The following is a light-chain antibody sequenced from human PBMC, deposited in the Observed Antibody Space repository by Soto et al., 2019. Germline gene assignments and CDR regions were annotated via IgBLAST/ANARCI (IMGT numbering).Light chain of an antibody. J-gene: IGKJ3*01. CDR1: QSVGKY. Sequence: EIVMTQSPATLSLSPGERATLSCRASQSVGKYLVWYQQKPGQAPRLLIYDASNRATGIPARFSGSGSGTDFTLTISSLEPEDVAVYYCQQYGSSLFTFGPGTKVDIK. CDR2: DAS. CDR3: QQYGSSLFT. V-gene: IGKV3-11*01.